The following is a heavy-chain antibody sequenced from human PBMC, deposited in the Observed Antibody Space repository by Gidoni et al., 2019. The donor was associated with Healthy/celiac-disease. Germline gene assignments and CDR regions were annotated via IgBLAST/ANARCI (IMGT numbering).Heavy chain of an antibody. CDR1: GGSFSGYY. V-gene: IGHV4-34*01. J-gene: IGHJ6*02. CDR2: INHSGST. CDR3: ARRTGTFGV. Sequence: QVQLQQWGAGLLKPSETLSLTCADYGGSFSGYYWSWIRQPPGKGLEWIGEINHSGSTNYNPSLKSRVTISVDTSKNQFSLKLSSVTAADTAVYYCARRTGTFGVWGQGTTVTVSS. D-gene: IGHD1-7*01.